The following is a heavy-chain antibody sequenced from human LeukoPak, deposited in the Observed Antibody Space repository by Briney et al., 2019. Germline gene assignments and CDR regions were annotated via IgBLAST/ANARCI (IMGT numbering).Heavy chain of an antibody. J-gene: IGHJ4*02. D-gene: IGHD5-12*01. V-gene: IGHV3-7*04. CDR1: GFTFSNYW. Sequence: PGGSLRLSCAASGFTFSNYWMSWVRQVPGKGLEWVAKINEGGSEKHYVDSVKGRFTISRDNARNSLYLEMNGLRDEDTAVYYCARYDGYDLRYWGQGTLVTVSS. CDR2: INEGGSEK. CDR3: ARYDGYDLRY.